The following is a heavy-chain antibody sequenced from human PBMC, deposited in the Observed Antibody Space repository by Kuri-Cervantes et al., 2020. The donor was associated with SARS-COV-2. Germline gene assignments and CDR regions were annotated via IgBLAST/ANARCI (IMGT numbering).Heavy chain of an antibody. D-gene: IGHD2-15*01. Sequence: SVKVSSKASGGNFSNYAISWVRQAPGQGLEWMGGIVPIFDIVNYAQKFQGRVTITADKSTSTAYMELSSLRSEDSAVYYCARGLADIEEYGYSDQPEYFQHWGQGTLVTVSS. CDR1: GGNFSNYA. CDR2: IVPIFDIV. CDR3: ARGLADIEEYGYSDQPEYFQH. V-gene: IGHV1-69*10. J-gene: IGHJ1*01.